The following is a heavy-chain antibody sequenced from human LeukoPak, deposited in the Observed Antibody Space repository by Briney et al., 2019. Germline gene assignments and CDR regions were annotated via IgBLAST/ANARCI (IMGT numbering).Heavy chain of an antibody. V-gene: IGHV4-31*03. CDR3: ARVRGLLWFGELPRSYYYYYHMDV. J-gene: IGHJ6*03. CDR1: GGSISSGGYY. Sequence: SETLSLTCTVSGGSISSGGYYWSWIRQHPGKGLEWIGYIYYSGSTYYNPSLKSRVTISVDTSKNQFSLKLSSVTAADTAVYYCARVRGLLWFGELPRSYYYYYHMDVWGKGTTVTVSS. CDR2: IYYSGST. D-gene: IGHD3-10*01.